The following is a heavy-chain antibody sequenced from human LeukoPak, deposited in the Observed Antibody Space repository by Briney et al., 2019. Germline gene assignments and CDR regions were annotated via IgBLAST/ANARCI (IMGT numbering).Heavy chain of an antibody. CDR2: ISASGGST. D-gene: IGHD2-2*01. Sequence: GGSLRLSCAASGFTFISYAMSWVRQAPGKGLEWVSVISASGGSTNYADSVKGRFTISRDNSKNTLYLQMNSLRAEDTAVYYCAKLPPPYCSSTSCPDYWGQGTLVTVSS. V-gene: IGHV3-23*01. CDR1: GFTFISYA. J-gene: IGHJ4*02. CDR3: AKLPPPYCSSTSCPDY.